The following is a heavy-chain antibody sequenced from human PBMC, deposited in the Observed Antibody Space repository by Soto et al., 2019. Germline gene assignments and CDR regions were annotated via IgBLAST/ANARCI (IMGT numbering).Heavy chain of an antibody. D-gene: IGHD1-26*01. CDR1: GGSITREGYY. CDR3: ARSRLWEQHFDS. J-gene: IGHJ4*02. CDR2: IYYSGSI. Sequence: PSETLSLTCTVSGGSITREGYYWSWIRQLPGKGLEWIGYIYYSGSIFYNPFLKSRASISAHSSKKQFSLKLSSVTAADTAVYYCARSRLWEQHFDSGGRGTLVTVS. V-gene: IGHV4-31*03.